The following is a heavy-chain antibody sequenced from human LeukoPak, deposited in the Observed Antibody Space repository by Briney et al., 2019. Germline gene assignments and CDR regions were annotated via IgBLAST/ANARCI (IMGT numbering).Heavy chain of an antibody. V-gene: IGHV3-21*01. J-gene: IGHJ6*02. D-gene: IGHD4-11*01. Sequence: PGGSLRLSCAASGFSFSSYTMNWVRQAPGKGLEWVSSIRSSSSYIYYADSLKGRFTISRDNAKNSLYLQMNSLRAEDTAVYYCARGRHEETTFRDYYYGLDVWGQGTTVTVSS. CDR3: ARGRHEETTFRDYYYGLDV. CDR2: IRSSSSYI. CDR1: GFSFSSYT.